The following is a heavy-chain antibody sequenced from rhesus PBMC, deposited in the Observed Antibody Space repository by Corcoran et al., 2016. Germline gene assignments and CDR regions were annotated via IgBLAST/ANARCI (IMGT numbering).Heavy chain of an antibody. D-gene: IGHD3-16*01. CDR2: ISNVGGST. V-gene: IGHV3S5*01. J-gene: IGHJ6*01. CDR1: GFTFSSYG. Sequence: EVQLVESGGGLVQPGGSLRLSCAASGFTFSSYGMSWVRQAPGKGLEWVSYISNVGGSTYYADSVKGRFTISRDNSKNTLSLQMNSLRAEDTAVYYCAGYSGSYYNYGLDSWGQGVVVTVSS. CDR3: AGYSGSYYNYGLDS.